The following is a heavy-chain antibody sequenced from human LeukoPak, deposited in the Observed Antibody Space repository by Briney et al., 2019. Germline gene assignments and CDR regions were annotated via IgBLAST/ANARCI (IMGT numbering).Heavy chain of an antibody. CDR2: IYPGDSDT. V-gene: IGHV5-51*01. CDR1: GYSFTSYW. J-gene: IGHJ6*03. Sequence: GESLKISCKGSGYSFTSYWIGWVRQMPGKGLEWMGIIYPGDSDTRYSPSFQGQVTISADKSISTAYLQWSSLKASDTAMYYCARTGIAAAGTYYYYYMDVWGKGTTVTISS. CDR3: ARTGIAAAGTYYYYYMDV. D-gene: IGHD6-13*01.